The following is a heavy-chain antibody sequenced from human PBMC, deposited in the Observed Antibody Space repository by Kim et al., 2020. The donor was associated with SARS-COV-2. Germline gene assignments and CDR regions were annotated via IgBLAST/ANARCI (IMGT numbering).Heavy chain of an antibody. V-gene: IGHV4-34*01. J-gene: IGHJ5*02. Sequence: SRVTISVDTSKNQFSLKLSSVTAADTAVYYCARGRITMVRGVYHNNWFDPWGQGTLVTVSS. D-gene: IGHD3-10*01. CDR3: ARGRITMVRGVYHNNWFDP.